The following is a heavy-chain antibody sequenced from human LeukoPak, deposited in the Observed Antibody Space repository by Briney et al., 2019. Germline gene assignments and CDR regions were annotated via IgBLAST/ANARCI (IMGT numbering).Heavy chain of an antibody. CDR3: ARYSSSGRIDY. Sequence: SETLSLTCAVYGGSFSGYYWSWIRQPPGKGLEWIGEINHSGSTNYNPSLKSRVTISVDTSKNQFSLKLSSVTAADTAVYYCARYSSSGRIDYWGQGTLVTVSS. CDR1: GGSFSGYY. V-gene: IGHV4-34*01. D-gene: IGHD6-13*01. J-gene: IGHJ4*02. CDR2: INHSGST.